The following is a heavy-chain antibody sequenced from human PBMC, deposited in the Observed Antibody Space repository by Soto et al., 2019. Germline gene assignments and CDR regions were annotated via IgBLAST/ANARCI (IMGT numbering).Heavy chain of an antibody. CDR3: ARPKGTTPAVWYFDL. D-gene: IGHD1-26*01. CDR2: VYHNGKT. Sequence: QVQLQESGPGLVKPAETLSLTCSVSGDSISSHYWSWIRQPPGKGLEWIGYVYHNGKTESNPSLMSSVTISMDTSKNQISLSLTSVTAADTAVYYCARPKGTTPAVWYFDLWGRGTLVTVSS. J-gene: IGHJ2*01. V-gene: IGHV4-59*08. CDR1: GDSISSHY.